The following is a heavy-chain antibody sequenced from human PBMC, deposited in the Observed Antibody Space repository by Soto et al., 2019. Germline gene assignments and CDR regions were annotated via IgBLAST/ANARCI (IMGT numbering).Heavy chain of an antibody. CDR3: ARADSSGYYPFDY. Sequence: PSETLSLTCTVSGGSISSGGYYWSWIRQHPGKGLEWIGYIYYSGSTYYNPSLKSRVTISVDTSKNQFSLKLSSVTAADTAVYYCARADSSGYYPFDYWGQGTLVTVS. D-gene: IGHD3-22*01. CDR2: IYYSGST. J-gene: IGHJ4*02. CDR1: GGSISSGGYY. V-gene: IGHV4-31*03.